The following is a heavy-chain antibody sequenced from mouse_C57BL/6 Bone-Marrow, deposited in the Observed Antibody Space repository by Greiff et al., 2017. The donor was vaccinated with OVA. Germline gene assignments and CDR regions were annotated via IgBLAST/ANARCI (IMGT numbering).Heavy chain of an antibody. Sequence: QVHVKQPGAELMKPGASVKLSCKATGYTFTGYWIAWVKQRPGHGLEWIGEILPGSGSTNYNEKFKGKATFTVDTSSNTAYMQLSSLTTEDSAIDYCAREGYGSSYWYFDVWGTGTTVTVSS. CDR2: ILPGSGST. V-gene: IGHV1-9*01. CDR3: AREGYGSSYWYFDV. J-gene: IGHJ1*03. D-gene: IGHD1-1*01. CDR1: GYTFTGYW.